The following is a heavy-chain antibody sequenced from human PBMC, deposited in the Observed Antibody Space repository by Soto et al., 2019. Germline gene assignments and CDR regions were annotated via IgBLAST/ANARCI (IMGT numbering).Heavy chain of an antibody. CDR2: IFYSGST. J-gene: IGHJ4*02. CDR1: GGSINSGGYY. CDR3: ARGDRQSGYSSSWVFDS. Sequence: QVQLQESGPGLVKPSQTLSLICTVSGGSINSGGYYWNWIRQHPGKGLEWIGYIFYSGSTYYNPFLGSRVTISADTSANQFSLNLSCVTAADTAVYFCARGDRQSGYSSSWVFDSWGQGTLVNVSS. V-gene: IGHV4-31*03. D-gene: IGHD6-13*01.